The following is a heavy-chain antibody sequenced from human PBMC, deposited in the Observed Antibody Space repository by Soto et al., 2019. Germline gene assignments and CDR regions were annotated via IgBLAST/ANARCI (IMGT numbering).Heavy chain of an antibody. CDR1: GFTFSDHY. D-gene: IGHD3-3*01. CDR3: ARGLGTLTDFWSGYPSLTVGMDV. CDR2: TRNKANSYAT. V-gene: IGHV3-72*01. J-gene: IGHJ6*02. Sequence: GGSLRLSCTASGFTFSDHYMDWVRQGPGKGLECVGRTRNKANSYATEYAASVKGRFTISRDDSKNSLYLQMNSLKTAAAAEYYCARGLGTLTDFWSGYPSLTVGMDVWGQGTTVTVSS.